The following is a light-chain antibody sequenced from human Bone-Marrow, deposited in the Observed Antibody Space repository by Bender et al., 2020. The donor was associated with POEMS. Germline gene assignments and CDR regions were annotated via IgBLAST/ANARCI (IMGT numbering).Light chain of an antibody. V-gene: IGLV2-8*01. CDR3: NSYAGRNCV. CDR2: DVN. J-gene: IGLJ3*02. CDR1: SSDIGSCNY. Sequence: QSALTQPPSASGSPGQSVTISCTGTSSDIGSCNYVSWYQQHPGKAPRLMIHDVNKRPSGVPDRFSGSKSGNTASLTVSGLQADDEADYYCNSYAGRNCVFGGGTKLTVL.